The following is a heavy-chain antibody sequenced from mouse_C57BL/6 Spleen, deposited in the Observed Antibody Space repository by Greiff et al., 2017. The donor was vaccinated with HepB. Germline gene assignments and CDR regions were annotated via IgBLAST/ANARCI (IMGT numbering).Heavy chain of an antibody. D-gene: IGHD1-1*01. J-gene: IGHJ2*01. Sequence: QVQLQQPGAELVMPGASVKLSCKASGYTFTSYWMHWVKQSPGQGLEWIGEIDPSDSYTNYNQKFKGKSTLTVDKSSSTAYMQLSSLTSEDSAVYYCARDYYGSSYWGQGTTLTVSS. V-gene: IGHV1-69*01. CDR2: IDPSDSYT. CDR3: ARDYYGSSY. CDR1: GYTFTSYW.